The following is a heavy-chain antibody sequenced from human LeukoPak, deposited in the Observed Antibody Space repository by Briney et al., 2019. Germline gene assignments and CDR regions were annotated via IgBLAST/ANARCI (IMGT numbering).Heavy chain of an antibody. D-gene: IGHD6-19*01. CDR2: IIPIFGTA. CDR3: ATLGSGNSSGGSFGWYYYYYSYYMDV. Sequence: VKLSFKASGGTFSSYAISWVRQAPGQGLEWTGGIIPIFGTANYAQKFQGRVTITADESTSTAYMELSSLRSEDTAVYYCATLGSGNSSGGSFGWYYYYYSYYMDVWGKGTPVTVSS. V-gene: IGHV1-69*01. CDR1: GGTFSSYA. J-gene: IGHJ6*03.